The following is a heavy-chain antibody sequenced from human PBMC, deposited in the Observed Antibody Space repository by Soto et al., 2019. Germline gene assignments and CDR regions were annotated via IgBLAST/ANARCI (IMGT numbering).Heavy chain of an antibody. CDR3: ARDARGFDS. CDR1: GGSFSGYY. J-gene: IGHJ4*02. V-gene: IGHV4-34*01. CDR2: INHSGST. Sequence: PSETLSLTCAVYGGSFSGYYWSWIRQPPGKGLEWIGEINHSGSTNYNPSLKSRVTISVDTSKNKFSLNLSSVTAADTAVYYCARDARGFDSWGQGTLVTVSS.